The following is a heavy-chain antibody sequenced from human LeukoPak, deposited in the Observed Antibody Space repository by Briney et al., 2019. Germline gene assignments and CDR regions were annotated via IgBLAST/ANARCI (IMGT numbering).Heavy chain of an antibody. CDR3: ARREVVGSYYGGRAFDI. CDR1: GGSISSSSYY. V-gene: IGHV4-39*01. Sequence: SETLSLTCTVSGGSISSSSYYWGWIRQPPGRGLEWIGSIYYSGSTYYNPSLKSRVTISVDTSKNQFSLKLSSVPAADTAVYYCARREVVGSYYGGRAFDIWGQGTMVTVSS. CDR2: IYYSGST. D-gene: IGHD1-26*01. J-gene: IGHJ3*02.